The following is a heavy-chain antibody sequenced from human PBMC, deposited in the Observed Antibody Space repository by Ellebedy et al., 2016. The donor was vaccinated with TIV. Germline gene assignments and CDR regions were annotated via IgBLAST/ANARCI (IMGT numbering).Heavy chain of an antibody. Sequence: SETLSLXXTVSNGSLSGYYWSWIRQSPGKGLEWIAYAFHKWTTNYDPSFESRATISVDTATNQFSLKLTSVTAADTAVYYCARHRFDSSDLDSWGPGILVTVSS. V-gene: IGHV4-59*08. J-gene: IGHJ4*02. CDR3: ARHRFDSSDLDS. CDR2: AFHKWTT. CDR1: NGSLSGYY. D-gene: IGHD3-22*01.